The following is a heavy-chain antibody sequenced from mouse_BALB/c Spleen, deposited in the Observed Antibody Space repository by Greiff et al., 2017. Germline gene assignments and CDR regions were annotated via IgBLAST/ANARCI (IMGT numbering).Heavy chain of an antibody. D-gene: IGHD2-3*01. V-gene: IGHV1-7*01. CDR1: GYTFTSYW. J-gene: IGHJ4*01. Sequence: QVQLQQSGAELAKPGASVKMSCKASGYTFTSYWMHWVKQRPGQGLEWIGYINPSTGYTEYNQKFKDKATLTADKSSSTAYMQLSSLTSEDSAVYYCARNLLYYYAMDYWGQGTSVTVSS. CDR3: ARNLLYYYAMDY. CDR2: INPSTGYT.